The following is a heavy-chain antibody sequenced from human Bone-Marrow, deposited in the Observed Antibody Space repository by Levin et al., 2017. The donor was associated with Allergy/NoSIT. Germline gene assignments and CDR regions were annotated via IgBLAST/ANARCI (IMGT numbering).Heavy chain of an antibody. V-gene: IGHV3-74*01. Sequence: PGGSLRLSCAVFGFNFNDYWMHWVRQVPGKGLEWVGRVNYEGSSTNYADSVKGRFTIPRDNAKDTLHLHMNRLTDDDTAVYYCARDTGDWKPSGTLDIWGQGTLVTVSS. CDR2: VNYEGSST. J-gene: IGHJ3*02. CDR3: ARDTGDWKPSGTLDI. CDR1: GFNFNDYW. D-gene: IGHD1-1*01.